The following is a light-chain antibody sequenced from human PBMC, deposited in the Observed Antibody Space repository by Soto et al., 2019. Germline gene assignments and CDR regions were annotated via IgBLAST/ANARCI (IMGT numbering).Light chain of an antibody. CDR2: AAS. V-gene: IGKV1D-12*01. CDR1: QGIRSW. J-gene: IGKJ4*01. Sequence: DIQMTQSPSSVPASVGDRVTITCRASQGIRSWLAWYQQKPGKAPKLLIFAASSLQSGVPSRFSGRGSGTEFTLTISSLQPEDFATYCQQTDSFPLSFGGGTKVDIK. CDR3: QQTDSFPLS.